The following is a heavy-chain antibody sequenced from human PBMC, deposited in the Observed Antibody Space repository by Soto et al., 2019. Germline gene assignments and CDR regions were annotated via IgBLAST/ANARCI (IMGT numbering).Heavy chain of an antibody. J-gene: IGHJ6*02. Sequence: SETLSLTCTVSGGSVSSGSYYWSWIRQPPGKGLEWIGYIYYSGSTNYNPSLKSRVTISVDTSKNQFSLKLSSVTAADTAVYYCARVPDIVVVEDTDYGMDVWGQGTTVTVSS. CDR1: GGSVSSGSYY. CDR3: ARVPDIVVVEDTDYGMDV. V-gene: IGHV4-61*01. CDR2: IYYSGST. D-gene: IGHD2-2*01.